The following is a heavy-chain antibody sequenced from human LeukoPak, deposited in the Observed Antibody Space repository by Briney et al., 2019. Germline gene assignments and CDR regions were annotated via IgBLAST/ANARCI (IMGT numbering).Heavy chain of an antibody. V-gene: IGHV4-34*01. D-gene: IGHD3-10*01. CDR2: INHSGST. Sequence: SETLSLTCAVNDGSFSGYYWSWISQPPGQGLKWIAEINHSGSTNSNPSLKSRVTISVDTSKTHFSLKLSSVTAADTAVYYCARGFYMVQSTEGRYFDLWGRGTLVTVSS. CDR3: ARGFYMVQSTEGRYFDL. J-gene: IGHJ2*01. CDR1: DGSFSGYY.